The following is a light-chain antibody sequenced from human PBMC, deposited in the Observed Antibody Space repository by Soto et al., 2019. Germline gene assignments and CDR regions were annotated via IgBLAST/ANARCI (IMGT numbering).Light chain of an antibody. CDR1: SSDVGGYNY. J-gene: IGLJ1*01. CDR3: SSYAGSSELV. V-gene: IGLV2-14*01. CDR2: EVS. Sequence: QSALTQPASVSGSPGQSITISCTGTSSDVGGYNYVSWYQQHPGKAPKLMIYEVSNRPSGVSNRFSGSKSGNTASLTISGLQAEDEADYYCSSYAGSSELVFGTGTKVTVL.